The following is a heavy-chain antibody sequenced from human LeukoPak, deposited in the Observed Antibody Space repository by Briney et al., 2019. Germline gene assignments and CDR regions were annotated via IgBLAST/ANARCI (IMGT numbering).Heavy chain of an antibody. J-gene: IGHJ4*02. CDR2: INPNSGGT. Sequence: ASVKVSCKASGYTFTSYDINWVRQAPGQGLEWMGWINPNSGGTNYAQKFQGRVTMTRDTSISTAYMELSRLRSDDTAVYYCARDLSVQYCSSTSCYTEDYWGQGTLVTVSS. D-gene: IGHD2-2*02. CDR1: GYTFTSYD. CDR3: ARDLSVQYCSSTSCYTEDY. V-gene: IGHV1-2*02.